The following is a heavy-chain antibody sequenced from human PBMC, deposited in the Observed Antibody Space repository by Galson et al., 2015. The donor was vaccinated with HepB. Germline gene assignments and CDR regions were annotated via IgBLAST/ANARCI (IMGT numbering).Heavy chain of an antibody. Sequence: SLRLSCAASGFTFSSYGMHWVRQAPVKGLEWVAVISYDGSNRYYVDSVKGRFTISRDNSKNALYLEMNSLRAEDTAVYYCAKDRNKLGEYSVYGRGLHAFDIWGQGTMVTVSS. V-gene: IGHV3-30*18. J-gene: IGHJ3*02. CDR2: ISYDGSNR. D-gene: IGHD5/OR15-5a*01. CDR1: GFTFSSYG. CDR3: AKDRNKLGEYSVYGRGLHAFDI.